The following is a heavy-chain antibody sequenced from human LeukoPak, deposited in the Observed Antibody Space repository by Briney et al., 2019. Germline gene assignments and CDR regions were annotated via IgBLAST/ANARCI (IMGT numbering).Heavy chain of an antibody. J-gene: IGHJ5*02. V-gene: IGHV1-3*04. CDR3: ARGGGFSVASLLMA. CDR1: GYTFTSYT. D-gene: IGHD6-19*01. Sequence: ASVKVSCKASGYTFTSYTIHWVRQVRQAPGQRLEWMAWINTDNGDTKYSQKFQGRVTITRDTSANTVYMELSSLRSEDTAVYSCARGGGFSVASLLMAWGQGTLVTVSS. CDR2: INTDNGDT.